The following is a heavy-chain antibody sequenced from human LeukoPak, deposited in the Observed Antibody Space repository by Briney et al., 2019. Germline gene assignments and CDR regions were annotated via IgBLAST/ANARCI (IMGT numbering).Heavy chain of an antibody. CDR3: ARAGKMATIYAYDY. J-gene: IGHJ4*02. Sequence: SETLSLTCTVSGGSISSYYWSWIRQPPGKGLEWIGYIYYSGSTNYNPSLKSRVTISVDTSKNQFSLKLSSVTAADTAVYYCARAGKMATIYAYDYWGQGTLVTVSS. V-gene: IGHV4-59*12. CDR2: IYYSGST. D-gene: IGHD5-24*01. CDR1: GGSISSYY.